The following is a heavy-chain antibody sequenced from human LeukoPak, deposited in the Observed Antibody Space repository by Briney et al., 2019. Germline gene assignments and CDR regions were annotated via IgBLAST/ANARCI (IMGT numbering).Heavy chain of an antibody. CDR1: GFTLSSYW. J-gene: IGHJ4*02. V-gene: IGHV3-7*02. D-gene: IGHD5-18*01. Sequence: GVSLRLSCGASGFTLSSYWMSWVRQPPGKGLEWVANIQEDGREKNYVDSVKGRFTISRDNAKNSLYLQMNSLRVDDTAVYYCARGPGLAMGKGYFDYCGQGTLVTVSS. CDR3: ARGPGLAMGKGYFDY. CDR2: IQEDGREK.